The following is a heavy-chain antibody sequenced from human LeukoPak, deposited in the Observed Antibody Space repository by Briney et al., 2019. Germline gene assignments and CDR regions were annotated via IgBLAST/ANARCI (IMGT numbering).Heavy chain of an antibody. V-gene: IGHV3-74*01. Sequence: PGGSLRLSCAASGFTFSSYWMHWVRQAPGKGLVWVSRINSDGSSTSYADSVKGRFTISRDNAKNTLYLQMNSLRAEDTAVYYCAREITMVRGAIPKNYGMDVWGKGTTVTVSS. CDR1: GFTFSSYW. CDR2: INSDGSST. D-gene: IGHD3-10*01. J-gene: IGHJ6*04. CDR3: AREITMVRGAIPKNYGMDV.